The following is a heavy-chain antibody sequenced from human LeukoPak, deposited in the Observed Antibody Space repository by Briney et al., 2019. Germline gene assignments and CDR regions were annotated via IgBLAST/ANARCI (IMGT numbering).Heavy chain of an antibody. Sequence: AGGSLRLSCAASGFTFSSYAMSWVRQAPGKGLEWVSAISGSGGSTYCADSVKGRFTISRDNSKNTLYLQMNSLRAEDTAVYDCAKPPAVRRVPWDYWGRGTLVTVSS. CDR1: GFTFSSYA. CDR2: ISGSGGST. J-gene: IGHJ4*02. CDR3: AKPPAVRRVPWDY. D-gene: IGHD1-1*01. V-gene: IGHV3-23*01.